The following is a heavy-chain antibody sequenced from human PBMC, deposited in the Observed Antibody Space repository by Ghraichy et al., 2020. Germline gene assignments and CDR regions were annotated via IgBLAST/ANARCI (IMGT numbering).Heavy chain of an antibody. J-gene: IGHJ4*02. D-gene: IGHD1-7*01. V-gene: IGHV3-48*02. Sequence: GGSLRLSCAASGFTFSSYSMNWVRQAPGKGLEWVSYISSSSSTIYYADSVKGRFTISRDNAKNSLYLQMNSLRDEDTAVYYCARLFPGLELRWLDYWGQGTLVTVSS. CDR2: ISSSSSTI. CDR3: ARLFPGLELRWLDY. CDR1: GFTFSSYS.